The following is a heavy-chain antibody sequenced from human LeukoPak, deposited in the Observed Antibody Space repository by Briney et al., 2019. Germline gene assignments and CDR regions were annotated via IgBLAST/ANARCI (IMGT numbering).Heavy chain of an antibody. Sequence: ASVKVSCMASGYTFTTYGISWVRQAPGQGLEWMGWISGYNGNTNYAEKLQGRVTMTTDTSTSTVYMELRSLRSDDTAVYYCARVSLYYGSGSYLGFDPWGQGTLVTVSS. CDR3: ARVSLYYGSGSYLGFDP. V-gene: IGHV1-18*01. CDR1: GYTFTTYG. J-gene: IGHJ5*02. D-gene: IGHD3-10*01. CDR2: ISGYNGNT.